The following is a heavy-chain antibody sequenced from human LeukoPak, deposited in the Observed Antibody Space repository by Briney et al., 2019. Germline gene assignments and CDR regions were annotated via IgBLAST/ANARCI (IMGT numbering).Heavy chain of an antibody. D-gene: IGHD2-8*02. V-gene: IGHV3-21*04. CDR1: GFAISTYA. CDR3: ARQLGYCAAGTCYFDS. CDR2: LSSGRSP. J-gene: IGHJ4*01. Sequence: PGGSLGLSCAASGFAISTYAMAWVRQAPGKGLEWISSLSSGRSPSYSDSLEGRLTMSSDNARNTLYLQMDNLRGEDTAMYYCARQLGYCAAGTCYFDSWGHGTQVTVSS.